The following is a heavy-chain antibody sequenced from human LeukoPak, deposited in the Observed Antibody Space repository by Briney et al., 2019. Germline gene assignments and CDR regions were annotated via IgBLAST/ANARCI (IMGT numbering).Heavy chain of an antibody. D-gene: IGHD2-15*01. CDR1: GYTFTSYY. Sequence: GASVKVSSKASGYTFTSYYMHWVRQAPGQGLEWMGIINPSGGSTSYAQKFQGRVTMTRDTSTSTVYMELSSLRSEDTAVYYCARDAADIVVVVAAWGGWFDPWGQGTLVTVSS. CDR2: INPSGGST. V-gene: IGHV1-46*01. J-gene: IGHJ5*02. CDR3: ARDAADIVVVVAAWGGWFDP.